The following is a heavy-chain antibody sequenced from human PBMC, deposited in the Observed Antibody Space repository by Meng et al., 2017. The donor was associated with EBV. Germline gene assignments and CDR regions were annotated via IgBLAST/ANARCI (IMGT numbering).Heavy chain of an antibody. D-gene: IGHD4-11*01. V-gene: IGHV1-3*01. CDR2: INAGNGNT. Sequence: QVQLVQSGAEVKKPGASVKVSCKASGYTFTSYAMHWARQAPGQRLEWMGWINAGNGNTKYSQKFQGRVTITRDTSASTAYMELSSLRSEDTAVYYCARGPDYYSNYYYFDYWGQGTMVTVSS. J-gene: IGHJ4*02. CDR3: ARGPDYYSNYYYFDY. CDR1: GYTFTSYA.